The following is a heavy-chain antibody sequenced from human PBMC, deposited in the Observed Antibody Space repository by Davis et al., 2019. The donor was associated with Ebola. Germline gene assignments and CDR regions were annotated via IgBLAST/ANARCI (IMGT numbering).Heavy chain of an antibody. CDR2: ISSDSNYI. CDR1: GFTFSSYS. CDR3: SRVHYKEPPN. D-gene: IGHD4-11*01. J-gene: IGHJ4*02. V-gene: IGHV3-21*01. Sequence: GESLKISCAASGFTFSSYSMNWVRQAPGKGLEWVSSISSDSNYIYYADSVRGRFTVSRDNAKNSLFLQMNSLRAEDTATYYCSRVHYKEPPNWGQGTLVTVSS.